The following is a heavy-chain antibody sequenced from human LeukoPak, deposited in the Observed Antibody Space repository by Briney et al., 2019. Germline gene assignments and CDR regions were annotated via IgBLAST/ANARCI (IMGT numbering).Heavy chain of an antibody. CDR3: AREATGFGELLYPIDY. J-gene: IGHJ4*02. D-gene: IGHD3-10*01. Sequence: SETLSLTCAVYGGSFSGYYWSWIRQPPGKGLEWIGEINHSGSTYYNPSLKSRVTISVDTSKNQFSLKLSSVTAADTAVYYCAREATGFGELLYPIDYWGQGTLVTVSS. V-gene: IGHV4-34*01. CDR1: GGSFSGYY. CDR2: INHSGST.